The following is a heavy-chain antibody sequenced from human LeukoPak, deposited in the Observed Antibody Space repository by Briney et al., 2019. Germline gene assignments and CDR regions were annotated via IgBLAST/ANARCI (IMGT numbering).Heavy chain of an antibody. CDR3: ALAFSGYDRWFPEPPDQ. CDR1: GTTFSGYA. J-gene: IGHJ4*02. Sequence: ASVKVSCKASGTTFSGYAISWVRQAPGQGLEWMGGIITNLASTNYAQKFQGRVTITTDDSTSTAYMELRSLRSGDSALYYCALAFSGYDRWFPEPPDQWGQGTLVTVSS. CDR2: IITNLAST. V-gene: IGHV1-69*05. D-gene: IGHD5-12*01.